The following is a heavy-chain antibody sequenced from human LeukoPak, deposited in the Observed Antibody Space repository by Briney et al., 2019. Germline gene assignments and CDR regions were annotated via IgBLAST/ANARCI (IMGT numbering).Heavy chain of an antibody. D-gene: IGHD3-3*01. CDR1: GYSFTNYW. J-gene: IGHJ4*02. CDR3: ARGGGLGVVSLDY. CDR2: VYPGDSDT. V-gene: IGHV5-51*01. Sequence: GEALKISCKGSGYSFTNYWIGWVRQMPGKGLEWMGSVYPGDSDTRYSPSFQGQVTISADKSISTAYLQWSSLKASDTAVYYCARGGGLGVVSLDYWGQGALVTVSS.